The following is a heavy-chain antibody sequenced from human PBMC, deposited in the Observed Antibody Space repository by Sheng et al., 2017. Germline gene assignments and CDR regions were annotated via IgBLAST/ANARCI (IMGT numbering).Heavy chain of an antibody. CDR3: AREGKHCSSSSCYYFDY. CDR2: ISYDGSNK. Sequence: QVQLVESGGGVVQPGRSLRLSCAASGFSFNSYDMHWVRQAPGKGLEWVSIISYDGSNKYYADSVKGQFTISRDNSKNTLYLQMNTLRAEDTAVYYCAREGKHCSSSSCYYFDYWGQGTLVTVSS. CDR1: GFSFNSYD. J-gene: IGHJ4*02. V-gene: IGHV3-30*04. D-gene: IGHD2-2*01.